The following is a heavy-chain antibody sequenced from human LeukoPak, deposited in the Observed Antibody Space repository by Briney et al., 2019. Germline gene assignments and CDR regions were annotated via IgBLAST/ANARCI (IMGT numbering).Heavy chain of an antibody. CDR2: IKEDGSEK. Sequence: GSLRLSCAASGFTFSSYSMNWVRQAPGKGLEWVTNIKEDGSEKYYVDSVKGRFTISRDNAKNSVYLQMNSLRAEDTALYYCARDRMIFGVVFIRNDAFDIWGQGTMVTVSS. CDR1: GFTFSSYS. D-gene: IGHD3-3*01. CDR3: ARDRMIFGVVFIRNDAFDI. J-gene: IGHJ3*02. V-gene: IGHV3-7*01.